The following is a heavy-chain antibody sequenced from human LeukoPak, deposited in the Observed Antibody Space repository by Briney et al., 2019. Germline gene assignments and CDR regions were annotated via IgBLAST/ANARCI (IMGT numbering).Heavy chain of an antibody. CDR3: ARDGGHYDSSGYYYVFDAFDI. Sequence: PSETLSLTCTVSGGSISRYYWSWIRQPPGKGLEWIGYIYYSGSTNYNPSLKSRVTISVDTSKNQFSLKLSSLTAADTAVYYCARDGGHYDSSGYYYVFDAFDIWGQGTMVTVSS. CDR1: GGSISRYY. CDR2: IYYSGST. V-gene: IGHV4-59*01. D-gene: IGHD3-22*01. J-gene: IGHJ3*02.